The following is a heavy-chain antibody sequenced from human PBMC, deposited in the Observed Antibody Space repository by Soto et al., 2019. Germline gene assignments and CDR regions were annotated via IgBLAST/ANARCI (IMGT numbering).Heavy chain of an antibody. V-gene: IGHV4-39*01. Sequence: QLQLQESGPGLVKPSETLSLTCTVSGGSISSSSYYWGWIRQPPGKGLEWIGSIYYSGSTYYNPSLKSRVTISVDTSKNQFSLKLSSVTDADTAVYYCARRRRDGYNYGWFDPWGQGTLVTVSS. CDR3: ARRRRDGYNYGWFDP. D-gene: IGHD5-12*01. J-gene: IGHJ5*02. CDR1: GGSISSSSYY. CDR2: IYYSGST.